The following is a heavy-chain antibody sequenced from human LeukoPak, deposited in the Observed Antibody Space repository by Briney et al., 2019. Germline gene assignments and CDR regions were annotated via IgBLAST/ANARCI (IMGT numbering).Heavy chain of an antibody. CDR1: GFTFSSYA. J-gene: IGHJ4*02. D-gene: IGHD1-20*01. Sequence: GGSLRLSCAASGFTFSSYAMSWVRQAPGKGLEWVSAISGSGGSTYYADSVKGRFTISRDNSKNTLYLQMNNLRAEDTAVYYCAKMPRITGTSDEYWGQGTLVTVSS. V-gene: IGHV3-23*01. CDR2: ISGSGGST. CDR3: AKMPRITGTSDEY.